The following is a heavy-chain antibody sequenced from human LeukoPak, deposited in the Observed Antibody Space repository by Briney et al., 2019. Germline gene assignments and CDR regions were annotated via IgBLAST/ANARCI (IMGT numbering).Heavy chain of an antibody. D-gene: IGHD3-22*01. CDR1: GRPISSSSYY. Sequence: SETLSLTCTVSGRPISSSSYYWGWIRQPPGKGLEWIGSIYYSGSTYYNPSLKSRVTISVDTSKNQFSLRLTSVTAADTAVYYCARENYYDSTGYLYWGQGTLVSVSS. J-gene: IGHJ4*02. V-gene: IGHV4-39*07. CDR3: ARENYYDSTGYLY. CDR2: IYYSGST.